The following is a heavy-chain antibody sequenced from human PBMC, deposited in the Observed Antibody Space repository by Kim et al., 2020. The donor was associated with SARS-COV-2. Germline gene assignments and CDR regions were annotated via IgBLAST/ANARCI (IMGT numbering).Heavy chain of an antibody. CDR3: AREYCSGGSCYSGNYYYYGMDV. CDR1: GFTFSSYS. CDR2: ISSSSSYI. Sequence: GGSLRLSCAASGFTFSSYSMNWVRQAPGKGLEWVSSISSSSSYIYYADSVKGRFTISRDNAKNSLYLQMNSLRAEDTAVYYCAREYCSGGSCYSGNYYYYGMDVWGQGTTVTVSS. D-gene: IGHD2-15*01. V-gene: IGHV3-21*01. J-gene: IGHJ6*02.